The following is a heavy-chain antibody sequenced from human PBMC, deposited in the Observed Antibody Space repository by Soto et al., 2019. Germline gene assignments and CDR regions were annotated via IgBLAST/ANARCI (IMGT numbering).Heavy chain of an antibody. Sequence: SETLSLTCAVSGGSFTSNNWWTWVRQPPGQGLEWIGEIYRTGSTNYNPSLKSRVTISLDKSENQFSLKVTSLTAADTAVYYCASRDPGTSVDYWGQGTWVNVSS. D-gene: IGHD1-7*01. V-gene: IGHV4-4*02. CDR2: IYRTGST. CDR1: GGSFTSNNW. CDR3: ASRDPGTSVDY. J-gene: IGHJ4*02.